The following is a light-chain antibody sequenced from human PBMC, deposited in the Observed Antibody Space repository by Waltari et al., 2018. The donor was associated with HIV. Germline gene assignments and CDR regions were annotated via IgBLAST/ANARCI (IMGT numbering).Light chain of an antibody. CDR1: QNIDTF. J-gene: IGKJ3*01. CDR3: LQTYITPLT. Sequence: DIQMTQSPPSLSASAGGRVTITCRPSQNIDTFVSWYQQKPGEAPRLLISGASAVQSGVPSRFSGSGSGTDFTLTISSLQPEDFATYFCLQTYITPLTFGPGTKVDVK. CDR2: GAS. V-gene: IGKV1-39*01.